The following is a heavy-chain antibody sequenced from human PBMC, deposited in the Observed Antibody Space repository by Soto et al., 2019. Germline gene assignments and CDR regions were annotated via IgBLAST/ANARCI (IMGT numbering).Heavy chain of an antibody. V-gene: IGHV4-4*07. CDR3: VAGGYYYYYGMDV. CDR2: IYTSGST. D-gene: IGHD2-15*01. J-gene: IGHJ6*02. CDR1: GGSISRYY. Sequence: PSETLSLTCTVSGGSISRYYWSWVRQPAGKGLEWIGRIYTSGSTNYNPSLKSRVTMSVDTSENQFSLKLSSVTAADTAVYYCVAGGYYYYYGMDVWGQGTTVTVSS.